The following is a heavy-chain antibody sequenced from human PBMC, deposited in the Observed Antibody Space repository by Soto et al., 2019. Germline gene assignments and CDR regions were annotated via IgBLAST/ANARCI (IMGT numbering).Heavy chain of an antibody. Sequence: ASVKVSCKASRYTFTSYDINWVRQATGQGLEWMGWMNPNSGNTGYAQKFQGRVTMTRNTSISTAYMELSSLRSEDTAVYYCALSLQEYYYYYYMDVWGKGTTVTVSS. J-gene: IGHJ6*03. CDR2: MNPNSGNT. CDR3: ALSLQEYYYYYYMDV. V-gene: IGHV1-8*01. CDR1: RYTFTSYD.